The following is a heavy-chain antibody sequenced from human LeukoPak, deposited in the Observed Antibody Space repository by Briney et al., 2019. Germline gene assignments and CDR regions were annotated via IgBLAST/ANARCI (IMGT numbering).Heavy chain of an antibody. CDR2: FDPEDGET. D-gene: IGHD1-7*01. V-gene: IGHV1-24*01. J-gene: IGHJ5*02. Sequence: ASVKVSCKVSGYTLTELSMHWVRQAPGKGLEWMGGFDPEDGETIYAQKFQGRVTMTEDTSTDTAYMELSSLRSEDTAVYYCATASTKLELRGFDPWGQGTLVTVSP. CDR3: ATASTKLELRGFDP. CDR1: GYTLTELS.